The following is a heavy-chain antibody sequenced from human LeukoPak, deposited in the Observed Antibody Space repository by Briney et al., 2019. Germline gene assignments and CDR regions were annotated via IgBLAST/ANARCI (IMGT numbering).Heavy chain of an antibody. CDR3: ARQSIAAAGDIDY. CDR1: GGTFSSYA. V-gene: IGHV1-69*06. Sequence: SVKVSCKASGGTFSSYAISWVRQAPGQGLEWMGGIIPIFGTANYVQKFQGRVTITADKSTSTAYMELSSLRSEDTAVYYCARQSIAAAGDIDYWGQGTLVTVSS. J-gene: IGHJ4*02. D-gene: IGHD6-13*01. CDR2: IIPIFGTA.